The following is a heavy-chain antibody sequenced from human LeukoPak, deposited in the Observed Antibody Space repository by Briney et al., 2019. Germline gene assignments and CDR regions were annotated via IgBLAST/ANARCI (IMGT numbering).Heavy chain of an antibody. J-gene: IGHJ3*02. CDR2: IYHSGST. D-gene: IGHD3-22*01. CDR1: GGSISSSNW. Sequence: SETLSLTCAVSGGSISSSNWWSWVRQPPGKGLEWIGEIYHSGSTNYNPSLKSRVTISVDTSKNQFSLKLSSVTAADTAVYYCAGTTSHGYYDSSGYYYGPHAFDIWGQGTMVTVSS. V-gene: IGHV4-4*02. CDR3: AGTTSHGYYDSSGYYYGPHAFDI.